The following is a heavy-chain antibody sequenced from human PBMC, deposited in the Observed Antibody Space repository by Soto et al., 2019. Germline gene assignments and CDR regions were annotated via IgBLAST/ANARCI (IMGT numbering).Heavy chain of an antibody. V-gene: IGHV1-8*01. J-gene: IGHJ4*02. CDR3: ARGKRWIKFLSY. Sequence: APVKVSCKASGYTFTSYDINWVRQATGQGLEWMGRMNPNSGNTGYAQKFQGRVTMTRNTSTSTAYMELSSLRSEDTAVYYCARGKRWIKFLSYLGQGNLVTVS. CDR2: MNPNSGNT. D-gene: IGHD2-2*03. CDR1: GYTFTSYD.